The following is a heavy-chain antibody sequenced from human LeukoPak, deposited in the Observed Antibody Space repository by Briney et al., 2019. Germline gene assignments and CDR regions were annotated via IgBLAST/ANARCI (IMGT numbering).Heavy chain of an antibody. CDR3: ARSYYYGSGSYYYYGMDV. V-gene: IGHV3-30*02. CDR1: GFTFSNYG. Sequence: GGSLRLSCAASGFTFSNYGMHWVRQAPGKGLEWVAFLRFDGSDKYYADSVKGRFTISRDNSKNTLYLQMNSLRAEDTAVYYCARSYYYGSGSYYYYGMDVWGQGTTVTVSS. CDR2: LRFDGSDK. D-gene: IGHD3-10*01. J-gene: IGHJ6*02.